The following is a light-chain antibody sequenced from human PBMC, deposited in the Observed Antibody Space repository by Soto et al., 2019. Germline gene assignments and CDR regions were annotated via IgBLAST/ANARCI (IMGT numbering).Light chain of an antibody. Sequence: DIQMTQSPSPLAASVGARVTIACRASQSISWGLAWYQRTPGKAPKLLIYDASKLETGVPSRFSGSGSGTEFSLTISSLQPDDFATYYCQQYSNYPLTFGGGTKVEI. CDR3: QQYSNYPLT. V-gene: IGKV1-5*01. CDR1: QSISWG. CDR2: DAS. J-gene: IGKJ4*01.